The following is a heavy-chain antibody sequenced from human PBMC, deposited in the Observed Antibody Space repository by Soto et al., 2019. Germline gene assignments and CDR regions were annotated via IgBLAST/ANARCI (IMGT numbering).Heavy chain of an antibody. Sequence: QVQLVQSGAEVKKPGASVKVSCKASGYTFTSYGVSWVRQAPGQGLAWMGWISANNGNTNYAQKLQGRVTMTTDTPTSTAYLDLRSLRSDDTAVYYSAIDRGIYARDYCGQGTLVTVSS. CDR2: ISANNGNT. J-gene: IGHJ4*02. V-gene: IGHV1-18*01. CDR3: AIDRGIYARDY. CDR1: GYTFTSYG. D-gene: IGHD3-10*01.